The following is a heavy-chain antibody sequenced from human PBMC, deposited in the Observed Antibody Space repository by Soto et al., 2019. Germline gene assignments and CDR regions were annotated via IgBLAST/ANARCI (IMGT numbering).Heavy chain of an antibody. J-gene: IGHJ6*02. V-gene: IGHV3-7*05. CDR2: INQDGSEK. CDR3: ARDGSTSWYSYDYHGMDV. Sequence: EVQLVESGGGLVQPGGSLRLSCGASGFTFRTYWLSWVRQVPGKGLEWVANINQDGSEKNYVDSVKGRFTISRDNAKNSLHLQMSSLRAEYTALYSCARDGSTSWYSYDYHGMDVWGQGTTVTVSS. D-gene: IGHD5-18*01. CDR1: GFTFRTYW.